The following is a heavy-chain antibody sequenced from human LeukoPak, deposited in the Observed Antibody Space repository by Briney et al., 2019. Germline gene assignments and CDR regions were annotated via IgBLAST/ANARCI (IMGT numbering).Heavy chain of an antibody. CDR2: INPSGGST. J-gene: IGHJ5*02. CDR1: GYTFTSYY. CDR3: AREAYGSGSYEVLIDP. D-gene: IGHD3-10*01. Sequence: GASVKVSCKASGYTFTSYYMHWVRQAPGQGLEWMGIINPSGGSTSYAQKFQGRVTMTRDMSTSTVYMELSSLRSEDTAVYYCAREAYGSGSYEVLIDPWGQGTLVTVSS. V-gene: IGHV1-46*01.